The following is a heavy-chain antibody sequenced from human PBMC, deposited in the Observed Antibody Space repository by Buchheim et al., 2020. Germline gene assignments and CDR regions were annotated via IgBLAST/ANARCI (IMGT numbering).Heavy chain of an antibody. CDR2: ISYDGSNK. Sequence: QVQLVESGGGVVQPGRSLRLSCAASGFTFSSYGMHWVRQAPGKGLEWVAVISYDGSNKYYADSVKGRFTISRDNSKNTLYLQMNSLRAEDTAVYYCAKVGQYDSSGYSSPNFDYWGQGTL. CDR1: GFTFSSYG. CDR3: AKVGQYDSSGYSSPNFDY. D-gene: IGHD3-22*01. V-gene: IGHV3-30*18. J-gene: IGHJ4*02.